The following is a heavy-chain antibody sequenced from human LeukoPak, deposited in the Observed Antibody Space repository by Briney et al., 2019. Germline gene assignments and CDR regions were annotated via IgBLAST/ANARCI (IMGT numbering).Heavy chain of an antibody. CDR2: ISSSSSTI. V-gene: IGHV3-48*01. D-gene: IGHD6-13*01. J-gene: IGHJ4*02. CDR1: GFTFSSYS. Sequence: GGSLRLSCAASGFTFSSYSMKWVRQAPGKGLEWVSYISSSSSTIYYGDSVKGRFTISRDNAKNSLYLQMNSLRAEDTAVYYCARLGIAAAGGSFDYWGQGTLVTVSS. CDR3: ARLGIAAAGGSFDY.